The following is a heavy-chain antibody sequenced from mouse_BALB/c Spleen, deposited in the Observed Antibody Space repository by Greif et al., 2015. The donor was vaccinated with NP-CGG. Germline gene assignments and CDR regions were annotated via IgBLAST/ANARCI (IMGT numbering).Heavy chain of an antibody. CDR1: GYTFTDYA. CDR2: ISTYNGNT. V-gene: IGHV1-67*01. J-gene: IGHJ4*01. D-gene: IGHD1-1*01. Sequence: VQLQQSGPEVVRPGVSVKISCKGSGYTFTDYAMHWVKQSHAKSLEWIGVISTYNGNTNYNQKFKGKAIMTVDKSSSTAYTELARLTSEDSAIYYCARPSTVVANYYAVDYWGQGTSVTVSS. CDR3: ARPSTVVANYYAVDY.